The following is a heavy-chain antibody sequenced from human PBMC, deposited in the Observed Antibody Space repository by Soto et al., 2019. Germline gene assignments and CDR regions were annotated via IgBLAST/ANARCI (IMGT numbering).Heavy chain of an antibody. CDR3: ARSLAGNDFAFDI. V-gene: IGHV1-3*04. J-gene: IGHJ3*02. CDR2: INTGDDNT. CDR1: GYTFTTFA. Sequence: GASVKVSCKASGYTFTTFAMHWVRQAPGQRLEWMGWINTGDDNTKYSQKFQGRVTFTRDTSATTVYMDLSSLRSEDTAVYYCARSLAGNDFAFDIWGQGTMVTVSS. D-gene: IGHD1-1*01.